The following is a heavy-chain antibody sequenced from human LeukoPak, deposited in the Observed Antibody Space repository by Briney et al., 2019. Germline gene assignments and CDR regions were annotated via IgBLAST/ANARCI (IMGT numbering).Heavy chain of an antibody. CDR2: IYYSGST. V-gene: IGHV4-30-4*01. D-gene: IGHD3-10*01. CDR3: ARNYYGSGSSLNWFDP. Sequence: TPSETLSLTCTVSGGSISSGDYYWSWIRQPPGKGLEWIGYIYYSGSTYYNPSLKSRVTISVDTSKNQFSLKLSSVTAADTAVYYCARNYYGSGSSLNWFDPWGQGTLVTVSS. J-gene: IGHJ5*02. CDR1: GGSISSGDYY.